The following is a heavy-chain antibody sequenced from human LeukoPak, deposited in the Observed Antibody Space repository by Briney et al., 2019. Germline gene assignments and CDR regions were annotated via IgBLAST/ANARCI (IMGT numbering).Heavy chain of an antibody. D-gene: IGHD6-6*01. Sequence: PGGSLRLSCEASGFIFSSYAMSWVRQAPGKGLEWVSAISGSGGSTYYADSVKGRFTISRDNSKNTLYLQMNSLRAEDTAVYYCAKGEIAARRRFNWFDPWGQGTLVTVSS. CDR3: AKGEIAARRRFNWFDP. V-gene: IGHV3-23*01. CDR1: GFIFSSYA. CDR2: ISGSGGST. J-gene: IGHJ5*02.